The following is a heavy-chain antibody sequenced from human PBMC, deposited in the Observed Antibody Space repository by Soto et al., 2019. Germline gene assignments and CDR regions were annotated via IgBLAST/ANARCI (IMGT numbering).Heavy chain of an antibody. CDR2: IYYSGST. J-gene: IGHJ6*02. CDR3: ASQASPYYYYGMDV. Sequence: SETLSLTCTVSGGSISSSSYYWGWIRQPPGKGLEWIGSIYYSGSTYYNPSLKCRVTISVDTSKNQFSLKLSSVTAADTAVYYCASQASPYYYYGMDVWGQGTTVT. CDR1: GGSISSSSYY. V-gene: IGHV4-39*01.